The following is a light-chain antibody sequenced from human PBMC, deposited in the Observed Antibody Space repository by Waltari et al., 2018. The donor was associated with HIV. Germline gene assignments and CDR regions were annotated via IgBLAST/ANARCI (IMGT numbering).Light chain of an antibody. CDR3: QQSYSKPRT. CDR2: VST. Sequence: DIQMTQSPPSLTASVGDRVTITCRASQNIGSYLHWYQLRPGQAPNVLIYVSTNLQTGVPSRFSVWGSGTDFTLTITDLQPEDFVFYFCQQSYSKPRTFGQGTK. CDR1: QNIGSY. V-gene: IGKV1-39*01. J-gene: IGKJ1*01.